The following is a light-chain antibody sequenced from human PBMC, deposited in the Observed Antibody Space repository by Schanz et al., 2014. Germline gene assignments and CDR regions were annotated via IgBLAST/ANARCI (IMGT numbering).Light chain of an antibody. J-gene: IGKJ1*01. Sequence: DIQMTQSPSSVSASVGDRVTITCRASQGIDKWLAWYQHKPGKAPNLLIYAASSLQSGVPSRFSGSGFGTEFTLTISSLQPEDFATYYCQQSDSIPRTFGQGTKVEIK. CDR1: QGIDKW. CDR3: QQSDSIPRT. CDR2: AAS. V-gene: IGKV1-12*01.